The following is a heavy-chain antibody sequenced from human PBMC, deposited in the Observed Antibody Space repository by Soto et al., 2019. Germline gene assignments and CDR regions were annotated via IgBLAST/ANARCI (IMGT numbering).Heavy chain of an antibody. V-gene: IGHV3-30*18. CDR1: GFTFSSYG. CDR2: ISYDGSNK. J-gene: IGHJ6*02. CDR3: AKDGSRPNYYYYGMDV. Sequence: PGGSLRLSCAASGFTFSSYGMHWVRQAPSKGLEWVAVISYDGSNKYYADSVKGRFTISRDNSKNTLYLQMNSLRAEDTAVYYCAKDGSRPNYYYYGMDVWGQGTTVTVSS. D-gene: IGHD6-6*01.